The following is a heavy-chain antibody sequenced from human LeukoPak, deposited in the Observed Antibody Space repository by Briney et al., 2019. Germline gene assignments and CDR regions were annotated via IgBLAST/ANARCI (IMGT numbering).Heavy chain of an antibody. V-gene: IGHV3-23*01. CDR2: ISRSGSST. J-gene: IGHJ2*01. CDR3: AKGGDILTGYYLYWYFDL. CDR1: GFTFSAYA. D-gene: IGHD3-9*01. Sequence: GGSLRLSCAASGFTFSAYAMSWVRQAPGKGLEWVSAISRSGSSTDYADSVKGRFTISRDNSKNTLYLQMNSLRPEDTAVYYCAKGGDILTGYYLYWYFDLWGHGTLVTVSS.